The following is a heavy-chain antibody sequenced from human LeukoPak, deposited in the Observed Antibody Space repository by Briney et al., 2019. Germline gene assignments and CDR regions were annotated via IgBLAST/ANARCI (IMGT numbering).Heavy chain of an antibody. Sequence: GGSLRLSCAASGFTFSFYGMHWVRQAPGKGLEWVAFIRSDGSNKYYADSVKGRFTISRDNSKNTLYLLMNSLRAEDTAVYYCARANYYDSSGDLYYYYYYYYMDVWGKGTTVTISS. CDR3: ARANYYDSSGDLYYYYYYYYMDV. V-gene: IGHV3-30*02. CDR1: GFTFSFYG. CDR2: IRSDGSNK. D-gene: IGHD3-22*01. J-gene: IGHJ6*03.